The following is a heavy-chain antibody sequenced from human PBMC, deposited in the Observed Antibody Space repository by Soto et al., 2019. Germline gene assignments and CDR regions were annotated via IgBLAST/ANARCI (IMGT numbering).Heavy chain of an antibody. D-gene: IGHD2-2*01. V-gene: IGHV4-39*07. CDR1: SGSISSTSYY. CDR2: INHSGST. CDR3: AKVPQSRDLDWFDP. J-gene: IGHJ5*02. Sequence: SETLSLTCTVSSGSISSTSYYWAWIRQPPGKGLEWIGDINHSGSTNYNPSLKSRVTISVDTSKKQFSLKLSSVTAADTAVYYCAKVPQSRDLDWFDPWGQGTLVTVSS.